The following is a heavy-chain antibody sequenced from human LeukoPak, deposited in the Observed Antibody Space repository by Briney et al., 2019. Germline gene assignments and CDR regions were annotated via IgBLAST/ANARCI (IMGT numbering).Heavy chain of an antibody. CDR2: INSDGSST. Sequence: AGGSLRLSCAASGFTFSSYWMHWVRQAPGKGLVWVSRINSDGSSTSYADSVKDRFTISRDNAKNSLFLQMNSLRAEETAVYYCARGEYYYDGGYWGQGTLVTVSS. J-gene: IGHJ4*02. V-gene: IGHV3-74*01. D-gene: IGHD3-22*01. CDR1: GFTFSSYW. CDR3: ARGEYYYDGGY.